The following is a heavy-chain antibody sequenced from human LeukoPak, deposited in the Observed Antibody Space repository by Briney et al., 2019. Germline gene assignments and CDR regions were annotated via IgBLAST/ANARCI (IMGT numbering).Heavy chain of an antibody. J-gene: IGHJ4*02. CDR1: GYTFTGYY. Sequence: ASVKVSCKASGYTFTGYYMHWVRQAPGQGLEWMGRINPNSGGTNYAQKFQGRVTMTRDTSISTAYMELSRLRSDHTAVYYCARQPTLFYGDYVDVYYFDYWGQGTLVTVSS. D-gene: IGHD4-17*01. V-gene: IGHV1-2*06. CDR3: ARQPTLFYGDYVDVYYFDY. CDR2: INPNSGGT.